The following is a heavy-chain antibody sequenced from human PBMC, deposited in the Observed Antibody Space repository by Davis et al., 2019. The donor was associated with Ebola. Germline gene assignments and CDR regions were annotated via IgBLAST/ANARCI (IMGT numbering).Heavy chain of an antibody. CDR2: IYSSGST. J-gene: IGHJ5*02. CDR3: ARGVLLGDNRFDP. Sequence: PSETLSLTCTVSGGSISNDYWSWIRQPAGKGLEWIGRIYSSGSTNYNPSLKSRVTMSVDTSRNQLSLKLTSVTAADTAVYYCARGVLLGDNRFDPWGQGTLVTVSS. D-gene: IGHD3-9*01. V-gene: IGHV4-4*07. CDR1: GGSISNDY.